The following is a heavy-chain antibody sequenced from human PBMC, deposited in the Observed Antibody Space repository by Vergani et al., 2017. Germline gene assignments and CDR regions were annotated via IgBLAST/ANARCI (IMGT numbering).Heavy chain of an antibody. Sequence: QVQLQQWGAGLLKPSETLSLTCAVYGGSFSGYYWRWIRQPPGKGLELIGEINHSGSTNYNPSLKSRVTISVDTSKNQFSLKLSYVTAADTAVYYCARVIEKCYASGSYYNRYYYGMDVWGQGTTVTVSS. CDR1: GGSFSGYY. J-gene: IGHJ6*02. CDR2: INHSGST. V-gene: IGHV4-34*01. CDR3: ARVIEKCYASGSYYNRYYYGMDV. D-gene: IGHD3-10*01.